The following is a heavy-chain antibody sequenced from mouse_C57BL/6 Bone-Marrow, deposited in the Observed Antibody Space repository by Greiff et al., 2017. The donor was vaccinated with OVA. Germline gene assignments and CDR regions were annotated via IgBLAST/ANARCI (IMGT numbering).Heavy chain of an antibody. CDR1: GFTFSSYA. CDR2: VSDGGSYT. Sequence: EVQLVESGGGLVKPGGSLKLSCAASGFTFSSYAMSWVRQTPEKRLEWVATVSDGGSYTYYPDNVKGRFTISRDNAKNNLYLQMSHLKSEDTAMYYCARVGYYGSLAYGGQGTLVTVSA. CDR3: ARVGYYGSLAY. D-gene: IGHD1-1*01. V-gene: IGHV5-4*01. J-gene: IGHJ3*01.